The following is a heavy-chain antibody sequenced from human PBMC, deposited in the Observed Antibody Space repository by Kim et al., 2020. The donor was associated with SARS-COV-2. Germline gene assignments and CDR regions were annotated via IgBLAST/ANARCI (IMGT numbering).Heavy chain of an antibody. CDR2: VRTKPKGETT. J-gene: IGHJ4*02. Sequence: GGSLRLSCQGSGFTFGDYAINWVRQAPGKGLEWVGFVRTKPKGETTDYAASVKGRFTISRDDSKNITFLQMDSLTADDTAVYYCCRDRGVTATYRGQGTL. V-gene: IGHV3-49*04. D-gene: IGHD2-21*02. CDR1: GFTFGDYA. CDR3: CRDRGVTATY.